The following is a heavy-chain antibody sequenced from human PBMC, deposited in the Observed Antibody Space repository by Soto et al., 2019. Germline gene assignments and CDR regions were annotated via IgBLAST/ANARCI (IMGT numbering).Heavy chain of an antibody. CDR3: EKPTLFVYYFAD. V-gene: IGHV3-23*01. CDR2: ISVSGGST. Sequence: PGGSLRLSCAASGFTFSSYSMSWVRQAPGKGLECVSAISVSGGSTYYADSVKGRFTISRDNSKNTLYLQMNSLRAEDTAVYYCEKPTLFVYYFADWGQGTFVTLSS. J-gene: IGHJ4*02. D-gene: IGHD2-21*01. CDR1: GFTFSSYS.